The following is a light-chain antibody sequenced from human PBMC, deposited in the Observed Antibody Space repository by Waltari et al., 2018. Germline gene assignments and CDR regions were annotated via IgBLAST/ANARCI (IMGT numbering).Light chain of an antibody. CDR3: AVWDDSLNGWV. J-gene: IGLJ3*02. Sequence: QSVVTQPPSASGTPGQRVTISCSGSSSNIGSNSVNWYQQLPGTAPKLLIFINNKRPLGVPDRIAGSKSGTSAALAISGLQSEDEANYYCAVWDDSLNGWVFGGGTKLTVL. CDR1: SSNIGSNS. CDR2: INN. V-gene: IGLV1-44*01.